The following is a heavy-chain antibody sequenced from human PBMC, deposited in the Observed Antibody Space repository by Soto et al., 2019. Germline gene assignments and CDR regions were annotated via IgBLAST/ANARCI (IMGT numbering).Heavy chain of an antibody. J-gene: IGHJ3*02. V-gene: IGHV4-34*01. CDR1: GGSFSGYY. CDR2: INHSGST. D-gene: IGHD6-13*01. Sequence: QVQLQQWGAGLLKPSETLSLTCAVYGGSFSGYYWSWIRQPPGKGLEWIGEINHSGSTNYNPSLKSRVTLSVDTSKNQLSLKLSSVPAADTAVYYCERGKTGNSISWYAAFDIWGQGTMVTVS. CDR3: ERGKTGNSISWYAAFDI.